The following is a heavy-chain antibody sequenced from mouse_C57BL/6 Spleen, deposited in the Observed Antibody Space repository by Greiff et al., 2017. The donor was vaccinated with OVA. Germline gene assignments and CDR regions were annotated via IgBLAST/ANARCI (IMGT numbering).Heavy chain of an antibody. J-gene: IGHJ2*01. CDR3: ARDSSGYEDY. V-gene: IGHV5-17*01. CDR1: GFTFSDSG. Sequence: EVKLQESGGGLVKPGGSLKLSCAASGFTFSDSGMHWVRQAPEKGLEWVAYISSGSSTIYYADTVKGRFTISRDNAKNTLFLQMTSLRSEDTAMYYCARDSSGYEDYWGQGTTLTVSS. CDR2: ISSGSSTI. D-gene: IGHD3-2*02.